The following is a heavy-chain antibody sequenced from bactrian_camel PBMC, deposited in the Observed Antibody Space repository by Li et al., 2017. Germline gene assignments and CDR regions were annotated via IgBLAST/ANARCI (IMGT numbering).Heavy chain of an antibody. CDR1: GFRHSTYC. CDR2: IDSDGTT. V-gene: IGHV3S53*01. CDR3: AARRYMSDYDALKISEYNY. J-gene: IGHJ4*01. Sequence: HVQLVESGGGSVQTGGSLRLTCAASGFRHSTYCLGWYRQTPGKERTKVASIDSDGTTTYADSMKGRFTISLDNAKTTVYLQMNNLTPEDTGMYYCAARRYMSDYDALKISEYNYWGQGTQVTVS. D-gene: IGHD4*01.